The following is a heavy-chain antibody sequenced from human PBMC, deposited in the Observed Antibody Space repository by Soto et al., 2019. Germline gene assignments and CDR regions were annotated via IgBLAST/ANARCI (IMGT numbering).Heavy chain of an antibody. V-gene: IGHV1-69*13. D-gene: IGHD6-13*01. CDR2: IIPIFGTA. J-gene: IGHJ4*02. Sequence: ASVKVSCKASGGTLSSYAISWVRQAPGQGLEWMGGIIPIFGTANYAQKFQGRVTITADESTSTAYMELSSLRSEDTAVYYCARDTAAAGLEYYFDYWGQGTLVTVSS. CDR1: GGTLSSYA. CDR3: ARDTAAAGLEYYFDY.